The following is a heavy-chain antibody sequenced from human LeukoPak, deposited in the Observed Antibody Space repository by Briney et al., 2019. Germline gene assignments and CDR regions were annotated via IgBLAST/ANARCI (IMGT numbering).Heavy chain of an antibody. D-gene: IGHD3-22*01. CDR1: GLTFSDYY. V-gene: IGHV3-11*01. CDR3: ARDQNDSSGSDY. J-gene: IGHJ4*02. Sequence: AGGSLRLSCAASGLTFSDYYMSWIRQAPGKGLEWVSYISSSGSTIYYANSVKGRFTISRDNAKNSLYLQMNSLRAEDTAVYYCARDQNDSSGSDYWGQGTLVTVSS. CDR2: ISSSGSTI.